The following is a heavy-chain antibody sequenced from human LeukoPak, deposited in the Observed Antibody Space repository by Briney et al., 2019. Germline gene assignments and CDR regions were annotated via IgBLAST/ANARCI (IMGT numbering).Heavy chain of an antibody. V-gene: IGHV4-59*08. CDR2: ISYTGST. Sequence: SETLSLTCTVSGGSISSHYWSWIRQPPGKGLESIGYISYTGSTNYNPSLKSRVTISVDTSKNQFSPKLNSVTATDTAVYYCARFGSDSLGYNYYFDYWGQGTLVTLSS. D-gene: IGHD3-22*01. CDR3: ARFGSDSLGYNYYFDY. CDR1: GGSISSHY. J-gene: IGHJ4*02.